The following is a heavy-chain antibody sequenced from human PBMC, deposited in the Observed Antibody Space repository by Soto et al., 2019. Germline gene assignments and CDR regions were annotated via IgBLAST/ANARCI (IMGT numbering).Heavy chain of an antibody. CDR2: ISSTGSTI. D-gene: IGHD6-19*01. CDR3: AKDRMPVSGTLFDF. J-gene: IGHJ4*02. CDR1: GFTFSSYR. Sequence: GGSLRLSCAASGFTFSSYRMSWVRQAPGKGLEWVSYISSTGSTIFYADSVKGRFTLSRDNSKNTVYLQMNSLRGEDTAVYYCAKDRMPVSGTLFDFWGQGILVTVSS. V-gene: IGHV3-48*01.